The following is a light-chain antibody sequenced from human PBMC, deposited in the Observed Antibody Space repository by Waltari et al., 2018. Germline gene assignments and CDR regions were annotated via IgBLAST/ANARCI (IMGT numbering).Light chain of an antibody. V-gene: IGLV1-44*01. CDR2: GNS. Sequence: QSALTQEASVAGTVAQKTTLSCTGNSNHLASSAAGWYQQISHGAPKTVMFGNSLPSGIPDRFSGSKSGTTASLTISGLQPEDEADYYCSTWDYSLSAWVFGGGTKLTVL. CDR1: SNHLASSA. CDR3: STWDYSLSAWV. J-gene: IGLJ3*02.